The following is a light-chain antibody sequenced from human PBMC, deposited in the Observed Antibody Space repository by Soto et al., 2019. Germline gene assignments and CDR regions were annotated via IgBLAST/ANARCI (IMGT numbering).Light chain of an antibody. Sequence: QSVLTQPASVSGSPGQSITISCTGTSSDLGGYNYVSWYQQHPGEGPKLMIFEVNNRPLGVSDRFSGSKSGNTASLTISGLQADDEADYYCSSYTSNSALVIFGGGTKLTVL. J-gene: IGLJ2*01. CDR1: SSDLGGYNY. CDR2: EVN. V-gene: IGLV2-14*01. CDR3: SSYTSNSALVI.